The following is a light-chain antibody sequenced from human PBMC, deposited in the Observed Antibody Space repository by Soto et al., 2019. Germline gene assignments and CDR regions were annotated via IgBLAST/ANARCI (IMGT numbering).Light chain of an antibody. CDR1: SSDDGGYNY. CDR3: SSYTSSSIDYV. CDR2: EVS. Sequence: QSALTQPASVSGSPGQSITISCTGTSSDDGGYNYVSWYQQHQGKAPKLMIYEVSNRPSGVSNRFSGSKSGNTASLTISGLQAEDEDDYYCSSYTSSSIDYVFGTGTKLTVL. J-gene: IGLJ1*01. V-gene: IGLV2-14*01.